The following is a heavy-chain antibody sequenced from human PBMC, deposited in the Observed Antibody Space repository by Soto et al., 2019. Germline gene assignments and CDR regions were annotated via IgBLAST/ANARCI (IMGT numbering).Heavy chain of an antibody. CDR3: ARASPYSSGWYRYYGY. CDR2: INHSGST. V-gene: IGHV4-34*01. J-gene: IGHJ4*02. D-gene: IGHD6-19*01. Sequence: QVQLQQWGAGLLKPSETLSLTCAVYGGSFSGYYWSWIRQPPGTGLEWIGEINHSGSTNYNPSLKSRVTISVDTSKNQFSLKLSSVTAADTAVYYCARASPYSSGWYRYYGYWGQGTLVTVSS. CDR1: GGSFSGYY.